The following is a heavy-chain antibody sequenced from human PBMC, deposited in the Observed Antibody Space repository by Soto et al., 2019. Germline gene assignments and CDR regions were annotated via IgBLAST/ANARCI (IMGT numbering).Heavy chain of an antibody. V-gene: IGHV3-15*01. CDR2: IKSKTDGGTT. D-gene: IGHD6-13*01. CDR3: TTERQLYYYYGMDV. CDR1: GFTFSNAW. Sequence: GGSLRLSCAASGFTFSNAWMSWVRQAPGKGLEWVGRIKSKTDGGTTDYAAPVKGRFTISRDDSKNTLYLQMNSLKTEDTAVYYCTTERQLYYYYGMDVWGQGTTVTVSS. J-gene: IGHJ6*02.